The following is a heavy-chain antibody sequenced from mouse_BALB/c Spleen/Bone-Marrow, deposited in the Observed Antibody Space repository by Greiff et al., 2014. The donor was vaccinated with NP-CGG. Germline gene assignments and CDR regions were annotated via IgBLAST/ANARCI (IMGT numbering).Heavy chain of an antibody. J-gene: IGHJ2*01. V-gene: IGHV1-54*01. CDR2: LNPGSGGT. D-gene: IGHD2-1*01. CDR3: AIRIYYAMGY. CDR1: GYAFTNYL. Sequence: QSGAELVRPGTSVKVSCKASGYAFTNYLIEWVKQRPGQGLEWIGVLNPGSGGTNYNEKFKGRATLTADKSSSSAYMQLSSLTSDDSAVYFCAIRIYYAMGYWGQGTTLTVSS.